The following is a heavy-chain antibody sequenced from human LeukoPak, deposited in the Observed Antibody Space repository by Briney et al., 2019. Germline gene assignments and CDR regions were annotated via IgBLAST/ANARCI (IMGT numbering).Heavy chain of an antibody. Sequence: GGSLRLSCTASGFTFGDYAISWFRQAPGKGLEWVGFIRSKAYGGTTEYAASVKGKFTISKDDSQSIASQQMNSLKTEDTAVYYCTRDLGSITIFGEGVFDYWGQGTLVTVSS. CDR2: IRSKAYGGTT. D-gene: IGHD3-3*01. J-gene: IGHJ4*02. V-gene: IGHV3-49*03. CDR3: TRDLGSITIFGEGVFDY. CDR1: GFTFGDYA.